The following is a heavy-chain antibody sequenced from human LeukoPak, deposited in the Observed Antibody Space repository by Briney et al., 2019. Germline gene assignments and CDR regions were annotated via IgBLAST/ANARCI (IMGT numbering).Heavy chain of an antibody. J-gene: IGHJ3*02. CDR2: LQNDGGDV. V-gene: IGHV3-30*02. Sequence: PGGSLRLSCAASGFTFSNYGMHWVRQAPDKGLEWVAFLQNDGGDVHYADSVEGRFTISRDNSKNTLYLQMNSLRAEDTAVYYCANRRGTQVLGNNIDIWGQGTLVTVSS. CDR1: GFTFSNYG. CDR3: ANRRGTQVLGNNIDI. D-gene: IGHD1-1*01.